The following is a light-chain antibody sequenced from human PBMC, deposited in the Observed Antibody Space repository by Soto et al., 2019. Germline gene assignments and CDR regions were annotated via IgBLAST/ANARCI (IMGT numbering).Light chain of an antibody. CDR2: GAS. J-gene: IGKJ4*01. V-gene: IGKV3-20*01. CDR1: ESVSSSY. Sequence: EIVLTQSPGTLSLSPGERATLSCRASESVSSSYLAWYQLKPGQAPRLLIYGASSRTSGIPDRFSGSGSGTDFTLTISRLEPEDSAVYFCQQYGTSPPLSFGGGTKVEIK. CDR3: QQYGTSPPLS.